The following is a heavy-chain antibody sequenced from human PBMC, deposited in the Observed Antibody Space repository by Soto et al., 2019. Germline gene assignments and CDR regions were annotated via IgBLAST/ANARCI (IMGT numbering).Heavy chain of an antibody. J-gene: IGHJ4*02. V-gene: IGHV3-74*01. CDR1: GFTLSSYW. CDR2: INSDGRST. CDR3: ARLMVVRGTIADY. D-gene: IGHD3-10*01. Sequence: EVQLVESGGGLVQPGGSLRLSCAASGFTLSSYWMHWVRQAPGKGLVWVSRINSDGRSTNYADSVKGRFTISRDNAKNTLYLQMNSLRAEDTAVYYCARLMVVRGTIADYWGQGTLVTVSS.